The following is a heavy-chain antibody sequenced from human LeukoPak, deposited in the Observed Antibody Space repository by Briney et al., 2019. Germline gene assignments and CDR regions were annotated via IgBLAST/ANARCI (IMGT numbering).Heavy chain of an antibody. D-gene: IGHD3-10*01. J-gene: IGHJ1*01. Sequence: PSETLSLTCAVYGVSFSGYYWSWIRQPPGKGLEWIGEINHSGSTNYNPSPKSRVTISVDTSKNQFSLKLSSVTAADTAVYYCARAVSDYYGSGSYVIWGQGTLVTVSS. V-gene: IGHV4-34*01. CDR2: INHSGST. CDR3: ARAVSDYYGSGSYVI. CDR1: GVSFSGYY.